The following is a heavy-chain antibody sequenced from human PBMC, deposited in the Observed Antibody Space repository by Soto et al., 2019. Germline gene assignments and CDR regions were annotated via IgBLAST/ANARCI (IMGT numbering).Heavy chain of an antibody. D-gene: IGHD3-3*01. CDR1: GFSLYTTGVG. CDR3: THSGGGVFWSAYYTSHYYSPMDV. CDR2: IYWNDDK. Sequence: GSGPTLVNPTQTLTLTCTFSGFSLYTTGVGVGWIRQPPGEALEWLALIYWNDDKRYSPSLKSRLTITKDTSPNQVVLTMTNMDPVDTATYYCTHSGGGVFWSAYYTSHYYSPMDVWGQGTTVTVSS. J-gene: IGHJ6*02. V-gene: IGHV2-5*01.